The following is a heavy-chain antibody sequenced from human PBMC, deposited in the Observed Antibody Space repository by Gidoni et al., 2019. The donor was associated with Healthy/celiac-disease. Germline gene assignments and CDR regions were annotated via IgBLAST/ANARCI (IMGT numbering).Heavy chain of an antibody. D-gene: IGHD1-26*01. CDR1: GFTFRSYA. V-gene: IGHV3-30-3*01. J-gene: IGHJ4*02. CDR2: ISYDGSNK. CDR3: ARGQVGITGAFLDY. Sequence: QVQLVESGGGVVQPGRSLRLSCAASGFTFRSYARHWVRLAPGKGLEWVACISYDGSNKSYADSVKGRFTISRDNSKNTLYLQMNSLRAEDTAVYYCARGQVGITGAFLDYWGQGTLVTVSS.